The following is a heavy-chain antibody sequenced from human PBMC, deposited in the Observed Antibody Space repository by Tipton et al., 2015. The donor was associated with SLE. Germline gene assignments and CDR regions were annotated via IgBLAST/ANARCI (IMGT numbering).Heavy chain of an antibody. CDR2: IYYSGST. V-gene: IGHV4-59*11. Sequence: GLVKPSETLSLTCTVSGGSISSHYWSWIRQPPGKGLEWIGYIYYSGSTNYNPSLKSRVTISVDTSKNQFSLKLSSVTAADTAVYYCAREVGGYWFDPWGQGTLVTVSS. CDR1: GGSISSHY. CDR3: AREVGGYWFDP. D-gene: IGHD3-22*01. J-gene: IGHJ5*02.